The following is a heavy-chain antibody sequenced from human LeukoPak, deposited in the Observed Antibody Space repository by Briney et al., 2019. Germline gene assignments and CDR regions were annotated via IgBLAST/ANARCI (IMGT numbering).Heavy chain of an antibody. CDR2: IYYSGST. J-gene: IGHJ4*02. CDR3: ARGDYGLNEFDY. D-gene: IGHD4-17*01. Sequence: SETLSLTRTVSGDSISSGDYYWSWLRQPPGKGLEWIGYIYYSGSTYYNPSLKSRVTISVDTSKNQFSLKLSSVTAADTAVYYCARGDYGLNEFDYWGQGTLVTVSS. V-gene: IGHV4-30-4*08. CDR1: GDSISSGDYY.